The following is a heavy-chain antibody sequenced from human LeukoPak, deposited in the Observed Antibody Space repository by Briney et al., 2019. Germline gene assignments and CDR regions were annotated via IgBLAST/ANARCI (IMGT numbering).Heavy chain of an antibody. V-gene: IGHV3-30-3*01. CDR3: ARESTEDRPGS. J-gene: IGHJ5*02. CDR1: GFTFSSYA. Sequence: GGSLRLSCAASGFTFSSYAMHWVRQAPGKGLEWVAVISYDGSNKYYADSVKGRFTISRDDAKNSLFLQMNSLRAEDTAVYYCARESTEDRPGSWGQGTLVTVSS. CDR2: ISYDGSNK. D-gene: IGHD5/OR15-5a*01.